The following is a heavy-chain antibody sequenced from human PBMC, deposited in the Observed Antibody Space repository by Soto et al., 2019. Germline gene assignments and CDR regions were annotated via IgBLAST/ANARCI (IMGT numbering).Heavy chain of an antibody. CDR1: GGSLSEKY. CDR2: IFANGHT. CDR3: VASLAASGLNWLDP. V-gene: IGHV4-4*07. Sequence: PSETLSLTCIVSGGSLSEKYWHWVRQPPGKGLEWIGLIFANGHTDYNPSLKSRVTMSVDASKNQFSLRLTSMTAADTAVYYCVASLAASGLNWLDPWGRGTLVTVSS. D-gene: IGHD6-13*01. J-gene: IGHJ5*02.